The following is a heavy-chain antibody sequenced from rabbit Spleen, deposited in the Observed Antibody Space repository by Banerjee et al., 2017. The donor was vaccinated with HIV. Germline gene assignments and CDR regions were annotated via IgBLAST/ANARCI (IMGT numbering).Heavy chain of an antibody. J-gene: IGHJ6*01. Sequence: QEQLEESGGGLVKPEGSLTLTCKASGFPFSNKAVMCWVRQAPGKGLEWIGYIVPIFGVTYYANWVNGRFTISSHNAQNTLYLQLNSLTAADTATYFCARNANGGWDLWGPGTLVT. CDR2: IVPIFGVT. V-gene: IGHV1S47*01. CDR1: GFPFSNKA. D-gene: IGHD4-1*01. CDR3: ARNANGGWDL.